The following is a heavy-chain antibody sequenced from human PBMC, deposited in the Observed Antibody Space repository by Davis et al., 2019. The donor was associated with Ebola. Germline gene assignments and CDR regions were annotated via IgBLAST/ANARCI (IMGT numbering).Heavy chain of an antibody. D-gene: IGHD2-21*02. CDR3: ARAAYCGGDCGHYYYYYGMDV. CDR2: INPSGGST. J-gene: IGHJ6*02. Sequence: AASVKVSCKASGYTFTSYYMHWVRQAPGQGLEWMGIINPSGGSTSYAQKFQGRVTITADKSTSTAYMELRSLRSDDTAVYYCARAAYCGGDCGHYYYYYGMDVWGQGTTVTVSS. CDR1: GYTFTSYY. V-gene: IGHV1-46*01.